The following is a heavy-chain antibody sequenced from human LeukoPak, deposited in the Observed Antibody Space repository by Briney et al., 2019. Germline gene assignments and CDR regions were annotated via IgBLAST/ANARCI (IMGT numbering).Heavy chain of an antibody. J-gene: IGHJ4*02. CDR1: GFTFSSYA. D-gene: IGHD3-22*01. CDR2: VSGSGGST. V-gene: IGHV3-23*01. CDR3: AKGQLAYYYDSSGYLIHD. Sequence: GGSLRLSCAASGFTFSSYAMSWVRQAPGKGLEWVSAVSGSGGSTYYADSVKGRFTIFRDNSKNTLYLQMNSLRAEDTAVYYCAKGQLAYYYDSSGYLIHDWGQGTLVTVSS.